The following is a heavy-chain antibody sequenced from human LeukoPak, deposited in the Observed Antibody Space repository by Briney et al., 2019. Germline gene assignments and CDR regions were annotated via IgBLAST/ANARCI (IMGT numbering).Heavy chain of an antibody. V-gene: IGHV3-30*03. J-gene: IGHJ4*02. D-gene: IGHD1-26*01. Sequence: GRSLRLSCAASGFTFNNYGMHWVRQAPGKGLEWVAVISNDGNNKYYADSVKGRFTISRDKSKNTLYLQMNSLRAEDTAVYYCARDAGDYSGSYSGPGYWGQGTLVTVSS. CDR1: GFTFNNYG. CDR3: ARDAGDYSGSYSGPGY. CDR2: ISNDGNNK.